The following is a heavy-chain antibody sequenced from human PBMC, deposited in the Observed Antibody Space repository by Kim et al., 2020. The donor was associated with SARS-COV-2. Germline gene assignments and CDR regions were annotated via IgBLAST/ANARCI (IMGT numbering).Heavy chain of an antibody. Sequence: SETLSLTCAVYGGSFSGYYWSWIRQPPGKGLEWIGEINHSGSTNYNPSLKSRVTISVDTSKNQFSLKLSSVTAADTAVYYCARVGYYYGSGSYLNWDGMDVWGQGTTVTVSS. CDR3: ARVGYYYGSGSYLNWDGMDV. CDR2: INHSGST. V-gene: IGHV4-34*01. J-gene: IGHJ6*02. D-gene: IGHD3-10*01. CDR1: GGSFSGYY.